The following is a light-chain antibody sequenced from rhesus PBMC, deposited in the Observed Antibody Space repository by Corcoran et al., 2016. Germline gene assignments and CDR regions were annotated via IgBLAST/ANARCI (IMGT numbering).Light chain of an antibody. CDR2: KAA. J-gene: IGKJ4*01. V-gene: IGKV1-74*01. CDR3: QHGYGTPLT. CDR1: ENVNNY. Sequence: DIQMTQSPSSLSASVGDRVTITCRASENVNNYLNWYQQKTGKAPKLLIYKAATLQSGVPSRFSGSESGTDYTFTISRLQPEDVATYYCQHGYGTPLTFGGGTKVEIK.